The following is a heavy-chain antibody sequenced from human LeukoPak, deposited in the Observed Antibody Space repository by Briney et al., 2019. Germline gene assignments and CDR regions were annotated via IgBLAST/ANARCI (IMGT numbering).Heavy chain of an antibody. Sequence: SETLSLTCTVSGGSIINHYWSWIRQPTGKGLEWIGRIYSSGSANYSPSLKSRVSMSIDTSNNHFSLNLTSVTAADTALYFCARDVRYASGWSTPESWGQGTLVTVCS. D-gene: IGHD6-19*01. CDR2: IYSSGSA. CDR1: GGSIINHY. J-gene: IGHJ5*02. CDR3: ARDVRYASGWSTPES. V-gene: IGHV4-4*07.